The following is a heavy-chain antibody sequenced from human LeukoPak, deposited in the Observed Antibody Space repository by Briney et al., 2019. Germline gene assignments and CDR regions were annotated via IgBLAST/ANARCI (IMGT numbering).Heavy chain of an antibody. J-gene: IGHJ3*02. V-gene: IGHV1-69*05. CDR1: GYTFTSYG. CDR3: VERHSSWVDAFDI. D-gene: IGHD6-13*01. Sequence: SVKVSCKASGYTFTSYGISWVRQAPGQGLEWMGGIIPIFGTANYAQKFQGRVTITTDESTSTAYMELSSLRSEDTAVYYCVERHSSWVDAFDIWGQGTMVTVSS. CDR2: IIPIFGTA.